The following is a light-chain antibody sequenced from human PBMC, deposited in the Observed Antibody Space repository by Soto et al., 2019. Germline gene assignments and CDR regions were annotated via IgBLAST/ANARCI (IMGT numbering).Light chain of an antibody. Sequence: QSVLTQPRSVSGSPGQSVTISCTGTSSDVGGYNYVSWYQQHPGKAPKRIIYDVSLRPSGVPDRFSGSKSGNTASLTISGLQAEDEADYYCCSYAGSPWVFGGGTK. CDR3: CSYAGSPWV. V-gene: IGLV2-11*01. CDR2: DVS. CDR1: SSDVGGYNY. J-gene: IGLJ3*02.